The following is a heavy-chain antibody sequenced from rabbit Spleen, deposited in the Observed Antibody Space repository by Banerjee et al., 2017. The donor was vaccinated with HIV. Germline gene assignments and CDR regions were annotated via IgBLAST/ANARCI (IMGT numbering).Heavy chain of an antibody. Sequence: QEHLEESGGGLVKPGASLTLTCTASGFTISGSYWICWVRQAPGKGLEWIGCIYTSDGSTYYASWAKGRFTISKTSSTTMTLQMTSLTAADTATYFCVRDVRYPSGNGGGYGFNLWGPGTLVTVS. D-gene: IGHD1-1*01. J-gene: IGHJ4*01. CDR1: GFTISGSYW. CDR3: VRDVRYPSGNGGGYGFNL. V-gene: IGHV1S45*01. CDR2: IYTSDGST.